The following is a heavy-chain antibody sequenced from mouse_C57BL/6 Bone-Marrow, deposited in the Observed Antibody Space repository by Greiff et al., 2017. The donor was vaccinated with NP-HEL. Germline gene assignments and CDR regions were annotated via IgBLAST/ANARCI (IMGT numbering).Heavy chain of an antibody. CDR3: ARLLSCFDY. Sequence: EVHLVESGGGLVKPGGSLKLSCAASGFTFSDYGMHWVRQAPEKGLEWVAYISSGSSTIYYADTVKGRFTISRDNAKNTLFLQMTSLRSEDTAMYYCARLLSCFDYWGQGTTLTVSS. CDR1: GFTFSDYG. V-gene: IGHV5-17*01. CDR2: ISSGSSTI. J-gene: IGHJ2*01. D-gene: IGHD2-1*01.